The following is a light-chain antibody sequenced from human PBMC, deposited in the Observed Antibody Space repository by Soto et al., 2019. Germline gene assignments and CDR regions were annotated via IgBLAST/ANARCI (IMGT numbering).Light chain of an antibody. CDR3: QQYKNWPPFT. CDR1: QSVSSN. CDR2: GAS. J-gene: IGKJ3*01. V-gene: IGKV3-15*01. Sequence: EIVMTQSPATLSVSPGERATLSCRASQSVSSNLAWYQHKPGQAPRLLIYGASTRATGIPARFSGSGSGTEFTLTFSSLQSEDFAVYYCQQYKNWPPFTFGPGTKVDIK.